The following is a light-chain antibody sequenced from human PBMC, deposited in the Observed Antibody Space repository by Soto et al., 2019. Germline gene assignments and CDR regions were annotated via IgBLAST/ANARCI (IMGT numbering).Light chain of an antibody. CDR1: QGISNY. V-gene: IGKV1-27*01. J-gene: IGKJ1*01. Sequence: DIQMTQSPASLSAFVGDRVTLTCRASQGISNYLAWYQQKPGQVPKLLIYDASTLQSGVPSRFSGSGSGTDFTLTISTLQPEDVATYYCQNYNNAPWMFGQGTKVELK. CDR3: QNYNNAPWM. CDR2: DAS.